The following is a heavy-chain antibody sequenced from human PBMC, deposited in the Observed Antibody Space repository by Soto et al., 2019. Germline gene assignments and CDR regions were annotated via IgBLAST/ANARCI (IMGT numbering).Heavy chain of an antibody. D-gene: IGHD4-17*01. CDR1: GGSISSGDYY. CDR3: ARDYGGNPPRYYGMDV. J-gene: IGHJ6*02. V-gene: IGHV4-30-4*01. Sequence: PSETLSLTCTVSGGSISSGDYYWSWIRQPPGKGLEWIGYIYYSGSTYYNPSLKSRVTISVDTSKNQFSLKLSSVTAADTAVYYCARDYGGNPPRYYGMDVWGQGTTDTVSS. CDR2: IYYSGST.